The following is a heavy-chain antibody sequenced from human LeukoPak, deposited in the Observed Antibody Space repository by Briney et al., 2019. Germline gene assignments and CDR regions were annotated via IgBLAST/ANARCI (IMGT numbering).Heavy chain of an antibody. CDR2: VNYGGPT. V-gene: IGHV4-39*01. D-gene: IGHD1-26*01. Sequence: SETLSLTCTVSGGSISSSSYYWNCIRQPPGKGLEWIVSVNYGGPTYYNPSLKSRVTISVDTSRNQFSLKLSSVTAADTSVYYCGRHDSGNYYRFDYWGQGSLVTVSS. CDR1: GGSISSSSYY. CDR3: GRHDSGNYYRFDY. J-gene: IGHJ4*02.